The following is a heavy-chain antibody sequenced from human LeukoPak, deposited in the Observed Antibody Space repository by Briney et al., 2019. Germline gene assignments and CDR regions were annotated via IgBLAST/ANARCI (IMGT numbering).Heavy chain of an antibody. CDR3: ASGLGYLFDY. V-gene: IGHV3-72*01. CDR2: TRNKANSYTT. D-gene: IGHD3-16*01. Sequence: GGSLRLSCAASGFTFSDHYMDWVRQAPGKGLEWVGRTRNKANSYTTEYAASVKGRSTISRDDSKNSLYLQMNSLKTEDTAVYYCASGLGYLFDYWGQGTLVTVSS. CDR1: GFTFSDHY. J-gene: IGHJ4*02.